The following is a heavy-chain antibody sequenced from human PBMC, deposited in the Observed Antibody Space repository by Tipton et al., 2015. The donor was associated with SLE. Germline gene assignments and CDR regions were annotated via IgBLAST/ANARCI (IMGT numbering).Heavy chain of an antibody. CDR2: VNHSGST. Sequence: TLSLTCAVYGGSFSGYYWSWIRQPPGKGLEWIGEVNHSGSTNYNPSLKSRVTISVDTSKNQFSLKLSSVTAADTAVYYCARETGDRGGAFNIWGQGTMVTVSS. CDR1: GGSFSGYY. D-gene: IGHD7-27*01. CDR3: ARETGDRGGAFNI. J-gene: IGHJ3*02. V-gene: IGHV4-34*01.